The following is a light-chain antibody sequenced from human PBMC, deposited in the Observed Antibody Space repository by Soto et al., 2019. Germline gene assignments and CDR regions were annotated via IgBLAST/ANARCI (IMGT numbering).Light chain of an antibody. Sequence: AIRMTQSPSSFSASTGGRVTITCRASQGISSYLAWYQQKPGKAPKLLIYAASTLQSGVPSRFSASGSGTDFTLTISCLQSEDFATYYCQQYYNYPRTFGQGTKVEIK. V-gene: IGKV1-8*01. CDR3: QQYYNYPRT. CDR2: AAS. CDR1: QGISSY. J-gene: IGKJ1*01.